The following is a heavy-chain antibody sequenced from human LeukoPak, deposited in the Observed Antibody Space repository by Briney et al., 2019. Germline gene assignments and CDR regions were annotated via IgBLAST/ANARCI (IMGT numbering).Heavy chain of an antibody. CDR2: INQDGSER. V-gene: IGHV3-7*01. CDR3: ARDSGYSSSFAFDI. D-gene: IGHD6-13*01. J-gene: IGHJ3*02. CDR1: GFTFSSHW. Sequence: GGSLRLSCAASGFTFSSHWMTWVRQASGKGLEWVANINQDGSERYYVDSVKGRFTISRDNAKNSLYLQMNSLRAEDTAVYYCARDSGYSSSFAFDIWGQGTMVTVS.